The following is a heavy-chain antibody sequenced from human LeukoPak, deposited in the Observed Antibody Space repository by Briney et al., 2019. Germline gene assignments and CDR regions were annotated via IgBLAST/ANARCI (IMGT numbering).Heavy chain of an antibody. Sequence: SVKVSCKASGGTFSSYAISWVRQAPGQGLEWMGGIIPIFGTANYAQKSQGRVTITADESTSTAYMELSSLRSEDTAVYYCARVVVPAAIAPGMDVWGQGTTVTVSS. J-gene: IGHJ6*02. V-gene: IGHV1-69*13. D-gene: IGHD2-2*01. CDR1: GGTFSSYA. CDR2: IIPIFGTA. CDR3: ARVVVPAAIAPGMDV.